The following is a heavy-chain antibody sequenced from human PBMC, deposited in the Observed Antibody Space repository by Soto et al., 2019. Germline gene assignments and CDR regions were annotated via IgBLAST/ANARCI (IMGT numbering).Heavy chain of an antibody. CDR3: ARYRGYSYGHYYGLDV. J-gene: IGHJ6*02. D-gene: IGHD5-18*01. CDR2: TSYSGST. V-gene: IGHV4-59*01. CDR1: DASISTYY. Sequence: KPSETLSLTCTVSDASISTYYWSWIRQPPGKGLEWIGYTSYSGSTKYNPSLKSRVTMSLDTSKSQFSLKLNSVAAADTAVYYCARYRGYSYGHYYGLDVWGQGTTVTVSS.